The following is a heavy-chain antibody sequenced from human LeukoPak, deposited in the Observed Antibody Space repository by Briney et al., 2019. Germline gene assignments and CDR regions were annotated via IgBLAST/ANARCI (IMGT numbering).Heavy chain of an antibody. CDR3: ARGSGETGGYYYVY. CDR2: IIPIFGTA. Sequence: SVKVSCKASGGSFSRYAISWVRQAPGQGLEWMGGIIPIFGTANYAQKFQGRVTITADESTRTAYMELGTLRSEDTAIYYCARGSGETGGYYYVYWGRGTPVTVSS. V-gene: IGHV1-69*13. CDR1: GGSFSRYA. D-gene: IGHD3-22*01. J-gene: IGHJ4*02.